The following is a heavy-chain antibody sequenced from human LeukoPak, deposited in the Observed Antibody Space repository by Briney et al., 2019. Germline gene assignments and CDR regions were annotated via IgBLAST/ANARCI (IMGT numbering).Heavy chain of an antibody. V-gene: IGHV3-23*01. D-gene: IGHD4-17*01. Sequence: PGGSLRLSCAASGFTFSSYAMTWVRQAPGKGLEWVSAITGSGGSTYYADSVKGRFTFSRDNSKNTLFLQMNSLRAEDTAVYYCAKDRGGVTTVSTADYWGQGTLVTVSS. CDR1: GFTFSSYA. CDR3: AKDRGGVTTVSTADY. J-gene: IGHJ4*02. CDR2: ITGSGGST.